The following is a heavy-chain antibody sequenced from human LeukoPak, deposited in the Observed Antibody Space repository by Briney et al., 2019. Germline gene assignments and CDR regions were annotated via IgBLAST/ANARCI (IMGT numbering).Heavy chain of an antibody. J-gene: IGHJ4*02. V-gene: IGHV4-59*11. Sequence: PSETLSLTCTVSGSSISTHYWSWIRQPPGKGLEWIGYIYYSGSTNYNPSLKSRVTISVDTSKNQFSLRLSSVTAADTALYYCARRSFYYDSSGDYYAYFDFWGQGTLVTVSS. CDR2: IYYSGST. CDR3: ARRSFYYDSSGDYYAYFDF. CDR1: GSSISTHY. D-gene: IGHD3-22*01.